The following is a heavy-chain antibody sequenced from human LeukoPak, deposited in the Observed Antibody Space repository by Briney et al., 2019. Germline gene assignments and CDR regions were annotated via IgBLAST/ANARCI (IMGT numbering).Heavy chain of an antibody. J-gene: IGHJ4*02. D-gene: IGHD3-22*01. Sequence: PGGSLRLSCAASGFTFSSYGMHWVRQAPGKGLEWVAVISYDGSNKYYADSVKGRFTISRDNSKNTLYLQMNSLRAEDTAVYYCAKDMYYYDSSGYSFDYWGQGTLDTVSS. CDR1: GFTFSSYG. V-gene: IGHV3-30*18. CDR2: ISYDGSNK. CDR3: AKDMYYYDSSGYSFDY.